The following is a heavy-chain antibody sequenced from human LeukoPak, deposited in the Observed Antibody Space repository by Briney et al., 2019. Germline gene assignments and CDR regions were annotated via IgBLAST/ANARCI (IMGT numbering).Heavy chain of an antibody. CDR2: IWYDGSNK. J-gene: IGHJ4*02. V-gene: IGHV3-33*01. CDR3: ARGQEYYYDSSAYSKFDY. D-gene: IGHD3-22*01. Sequence: PGGSLRLSCAASGFTFNNYGMHWVRQAPGKGLEWVAAIWYDGSNKYYADSVKGRFTISRDNSKNTLYLQMNSLRDEDTALYYCARGQEYYYDSSAYSKFDYWGQGTLVTVSS. CDR1: GFTFNNYG.